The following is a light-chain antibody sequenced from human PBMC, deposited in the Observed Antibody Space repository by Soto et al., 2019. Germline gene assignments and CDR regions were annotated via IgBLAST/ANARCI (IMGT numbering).Light chain of an antibody. CDR1: QSVSRR. Sequence: DIQMTQSPSTLSASVGDRITITCRASQSVSRRLAWFQQKPGKAPKLLIYDASSLESGVPSRVSGRGAGTEFTLTISSLQPDDCATYYCHTYNSYSLHTFGQGTKVDIK. V-gene: IGKV1-5*01. CDR3: HTYNSYSLHT. CDR2: DAS. J-gene: IGKJ2*01.